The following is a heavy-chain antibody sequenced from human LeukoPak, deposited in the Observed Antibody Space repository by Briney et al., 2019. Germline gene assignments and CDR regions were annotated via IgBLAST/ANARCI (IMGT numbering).Heavy chain of an antibody. Sequence: PGGSLRLSCAASGFTFSSYSMNWVRQAPGEGLEWVSSISSSSSYIYYADSVKGRFTISRDNSKNTLYLQMNSLRAEDTAVYCCAKDLHPYYYDSSGYYYQDYWGQGTLVTVSS. J-gene: IGHJ4*02. D-gene: IGHD3-22*01. CDR3: AKDLHPYYYDSSGYYYQDY. V-gene: IGHV3-21*04. CDR2: ISSSSSYI. CDR1: GFTFSSYS.